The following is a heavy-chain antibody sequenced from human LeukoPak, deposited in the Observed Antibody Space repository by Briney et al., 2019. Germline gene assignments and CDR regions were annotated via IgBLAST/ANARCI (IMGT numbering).Heavy chain of an antibody. CDR1: GFTFSSYA. CDR2: ISGSGGST. D-gene: IGHD3-22*01. CDR3: AKVLSSYYYDSSGYYGSFDY. Sequence: GGSLRLSCAASGFTFSSYAMSWVRQAPGKGLEWVSAISGSGGSTYYADSVKGRFTISRDNSKNTLYLQMNSLRAEDTAVYYCAKVLSSYYYDSSGYYGSFDYWGQGTLVTVFS. J-gene: IGHJ4*02. V-gene: IGHV3-23*01.